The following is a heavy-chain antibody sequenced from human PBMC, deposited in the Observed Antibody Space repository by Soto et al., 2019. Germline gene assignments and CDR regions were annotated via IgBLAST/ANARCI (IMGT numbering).Heavy chain of an antibody. V-gene: IGHV4-39*01. D-gene: IGHD4-4*01. Sequence: SETLSLTCAVYGGSISSSSYYWGWIRQPPGKGLEWIGSIYYSGSTYYNPSLKSRVTISVDTSKNQFSLKLSSVTAADTAVYYCARRRATALDYWGQGTLVTVSS. CDR3: ARRRATALDY. CDR2: IYYSGST. CDR1: GGSISSSSYY. J-gene: IGHJ4*02.